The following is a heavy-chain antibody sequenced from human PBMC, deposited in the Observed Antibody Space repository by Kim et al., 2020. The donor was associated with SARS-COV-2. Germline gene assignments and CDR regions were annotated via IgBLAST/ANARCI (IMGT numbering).Heavy chain of an antibody. Sequence: SETLSLTCAVYGGSFSGYYWSWIRQPPGKGLEWIGEINHSGSTNYNPSLKSRVTISVDTSKNQFSLKLSSVTAADTAVYYCARAGVLMVYAIGYWFAPWG. J-gene: IGHJ5*02. CDR3: ARAGVLMVYAIGYWFAP. V-gene: IGHV4-34*01. CDR1: GGSFSGYY. CDR2: INHSGST. D-gene: IGHD2-8*01.